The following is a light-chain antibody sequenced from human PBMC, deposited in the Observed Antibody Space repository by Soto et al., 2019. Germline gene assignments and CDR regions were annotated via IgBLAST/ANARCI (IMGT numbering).Light chain of an antibody. CDR3: SSYTTSSSVE. J-gene: IGLJ2*01. CDR2: DVS. Sequence: QSVLTQPASVSGSPGQSITISCTGTNSDVGVYNYVSWYQQHPGKAPKLIIYDVSNRPSGVSNRFSGSKSGDTASLTISGLHAEDEADYYCSSYTTSSSVEFGGWTKVTVL. CDR1: NSDVGVYNY. V-gene: IGLV2-14*03.